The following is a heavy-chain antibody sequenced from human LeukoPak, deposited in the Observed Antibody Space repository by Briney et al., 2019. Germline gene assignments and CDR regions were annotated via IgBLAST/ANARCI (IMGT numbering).Heavy chain of an antibody. J-gene: IGHJ4*02. Sequence: GGSLRLSCAASGFTFSSSAMSWVRQAPGKGLEWVSTISGSGNRTYYADSVKGRCTISRDNSKNTLFLHMNSLRAEDTAVYSCAKGYYGSGSYGWFDYWGQGTLVTVSS. CDR3: AKGYYGSGSYGWFDY. D-gene: IGHD3-10*01. CDR1: GFTFSSSA. CDR2: ISGSGNRT. V-gene: IGHV3-23*01.